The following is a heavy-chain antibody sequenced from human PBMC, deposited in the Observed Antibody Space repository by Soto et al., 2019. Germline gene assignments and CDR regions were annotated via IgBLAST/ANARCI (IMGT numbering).Heavy chain of an antibody. J-gene: IGHJ3*02. V-gene: IGHV3-15*01. CDR1: GFTFGNAW. CDR3: TTVQDIIAVAFDAFDI. Sequence: PGGSLRLSCAASGFTFGNAWMSWFRQAPGKGLEWVGRIKSKTDGGTTDYAAPVKGRFTISRDDSKNTLYLQMNSLKTEDTAVYYCTTVQDIIAVAFDAFDIWGQGTMVTVS. D-gene: IGHD6-19*01. CDR2: IKSKTDGGTT.